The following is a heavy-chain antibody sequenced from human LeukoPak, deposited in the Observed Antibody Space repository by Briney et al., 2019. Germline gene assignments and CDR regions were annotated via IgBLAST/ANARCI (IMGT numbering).Heavy chain of an antibody. Sequence: GGSLRLSCAASGFTFDGYAMHWVRQAPGKGLEWVSGISWNSGNIGYANSVKGRFTISRDNAKNSLYLQMNSLRAEDTALYYCGKGGGDYYYYVMDVWGQGTTVTVSS. CDR2: ISWNSGNI. J-gene: IGHJ6*02. CDR3: GKGGGDYYYYVMDV. CDR1: GFTFDGYA. V-gene: IGHV3-9*01. D-gene: IGHD4-17*01.